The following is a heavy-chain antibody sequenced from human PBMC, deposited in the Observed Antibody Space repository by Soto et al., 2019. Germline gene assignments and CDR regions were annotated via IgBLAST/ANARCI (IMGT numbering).Heavy chain of an antibody. D-gene: IGHD6-19*01. V-gene: IGHV1-18*01. CDR3: ARDREQGQATQHYQH. J-gene: IGHJ1*01. CDR1: GYSFITYG. Sequence: QVQLVQSGAEVKKPGASVKVSCKASGYSFITYGITWVRQAPGQGLEWMGWISPYNGNTNYAQKLQGRVTMTRDTSTTTAYLELRSLTSDDTAVYYCARDREQGQATQHYQHWGQGTLVTVSS. CDR2: ISPYNGNT.